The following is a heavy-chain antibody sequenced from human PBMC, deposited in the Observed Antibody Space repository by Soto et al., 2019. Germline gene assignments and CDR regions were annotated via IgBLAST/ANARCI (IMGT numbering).Heavy chain of an antibody. CDR2: IYYSGST. J-gene: IGHJ4*02. V-gene: IGHV4-59*01. D-gene: IGHD6-19*01. CDR3: AGSYKHSSGWN. CDR1: GGSISSYY. Sequence: PSETLSLTCTVSGGSISSYYWSWIRQPPGKGLEWIGYIYYSGSTNYNPSLKSRVTISVDTSKNQFSLKLSSVTAADTAVYYCAGSYKHSSGWNWGQGTLVTVSS.